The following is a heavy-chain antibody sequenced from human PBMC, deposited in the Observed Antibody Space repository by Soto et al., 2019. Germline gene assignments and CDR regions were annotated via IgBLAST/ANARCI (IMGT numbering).Heavy chain of an antibody. V-gene: IGHV3-7*01. Sequence: GGSLRLSCAASGFTFSSFWMTWVRQAPGKGLEWVANIKQDGSEKYYVDSVKGRFTISRDNAKNSLFLQMNSLTAEDTAVYYCATLRYFDPLLLGFDYWGHGTLFTVSS. CDR1: GFTFSSFW. CDR3: ATLRYFDPLLLGFDY. J-gene: IGHJ4*01. D-gene: IGHD3-9*01. CDR2: IKQDGSEK.